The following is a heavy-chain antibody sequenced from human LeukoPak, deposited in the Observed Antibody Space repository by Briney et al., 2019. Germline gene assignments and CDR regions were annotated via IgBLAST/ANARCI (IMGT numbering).Heavy chain of an antibody. CDR2: ISWDGGST. J-gene: IGHJ4*02. CDR1: GFTFDDYT. V-gene: IGHV3-43*01. Sequence: GGSLRLSCAASGFTFDDYTMHWVRQAPGKGLEWVSLISWDGGSTYYADSVKGRFTISGDNSKNSLYLQMNSLRTEDTALYYCAKGAAAGTFDYWGQGTLVTVSS. CDR3: AKGAAAGTFDY. D-gene: IGHD6-13*01.